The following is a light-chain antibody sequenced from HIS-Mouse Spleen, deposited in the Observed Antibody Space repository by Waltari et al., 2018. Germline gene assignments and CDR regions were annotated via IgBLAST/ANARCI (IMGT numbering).Light chain of an antibody. CDR1: SSDVGGSNY. CDR2: DVR. Sequence: QSALTQPASVSGSPGQSITISCTGTSSDVGGSNYVSWYQQHPGKAPKLMIYDVRNRPSGVSNRFSGSKSGNTASLTISGLQAEDEADYYCSSYTSSSTLVVFGGGTKLTVL. CDR3: SSYTSSSTLVV. V-gene: IGLV2-14*03. J-gene: IGLJ2*01.